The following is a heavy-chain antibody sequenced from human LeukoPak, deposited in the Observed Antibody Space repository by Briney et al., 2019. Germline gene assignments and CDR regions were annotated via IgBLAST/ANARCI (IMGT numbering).Heavy chain of an antibody. V-gene: IGHV4-4*09. CDR1: GGSISSYY. Sequence: SETLSLTCTVSGGSISSYYWSWIRQPPGKGLERIGYIYTSGSTNYNPSLKSRVTISVDTSKNQFSLKLSSVTAADTAVYYCAGHPHSNYGASYYFDYWGQGTLVTVSS. J-gene: IGHJ4*02. CDR2: IYTSGST. D-gene: IGHD4-11*01. CDR3: AGHPHSNYGASYYFDY.